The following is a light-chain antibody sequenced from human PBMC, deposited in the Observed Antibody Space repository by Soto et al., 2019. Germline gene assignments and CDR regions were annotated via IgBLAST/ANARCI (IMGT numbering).Light chain of an antibody. V-gene: IGKV3-15*01. CDR1: QSISNN. Sequence: EIVMTQSPATLSVSQGERVSLSCRASQSISNNLAWYQHKPGQAPRILIHGASSRATGVSARFSGSGSGTEFSLTISGARSEDIAVYFCQQYFNWPPVTFGGGTKVEIK. CDR2: GAS. J-gene: IGKJ4*01. CDR3: QQYFNWPPVT.